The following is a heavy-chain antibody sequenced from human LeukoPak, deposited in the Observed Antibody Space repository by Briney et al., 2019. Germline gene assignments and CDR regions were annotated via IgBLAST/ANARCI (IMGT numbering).Heavy chain of an antibody. CDR3: ARVGRLSSSSWYSPFDH. D-gene: IGHD6-13*01. J-gene: IGHJ4*02. V-gene: IGHV4-61*02. CDR2: IYTSGST. CDR1: GGSISSGSCY. Sequence: SETLSLTCTVSGGSISSGSCYWSWIRQPAGKGLEWIGRIYTSGSTNYNPSLKSRVTISVDTSKNQFSLKLSSVTAAGTAVYYCARVGRLSSSSWYSPFDHWGQGTLVTVSS.